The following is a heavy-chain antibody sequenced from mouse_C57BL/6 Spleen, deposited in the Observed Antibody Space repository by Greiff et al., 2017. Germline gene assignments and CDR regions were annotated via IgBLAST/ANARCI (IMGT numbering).Heavy chain of an antibody. Sequence: VQLQQPGAELVMPGASVKLSCKASGYTFTSYWMHWVKQRPGQGLEWIGEIDPSDSYTNYNQKFKGKSTLTVDKSSSTAYMQLSSLTSEDSAVYYCARNGYYGSSDYWGQGTTLTVSS. D-gene: IGHD1-1*01. V-gene: IGHV1-69*01. J-gene: IGHJ2*01. CDR3: ARNGYYGSSDY. CDR2: IDPSDSYT. CDR1: GYTFTSYW.